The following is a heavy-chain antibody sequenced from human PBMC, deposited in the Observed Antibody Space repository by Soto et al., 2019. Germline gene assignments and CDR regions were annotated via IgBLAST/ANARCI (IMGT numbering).Heavy chain of an antibody. D-gene: IGHD2-15*01. Sequence: PSETLSPTCTVSGGSISSDDYYWSWIRQPPGKGLEWIGYISYSGSTYYNPSLKSRVTLSIDTSNNQFSLKLSSVTAADTAVYYCARDRIVLGYCSGGSCYSMGYWGQGTLVTVS. CDR3: ARDRIVLGYCSGGSCYSMGY. CDR1: GGSISSDDYY. J-gene: IGHJ4*02. V-gene: IGHV4-30-4*01. CDR2: ISYSGST.